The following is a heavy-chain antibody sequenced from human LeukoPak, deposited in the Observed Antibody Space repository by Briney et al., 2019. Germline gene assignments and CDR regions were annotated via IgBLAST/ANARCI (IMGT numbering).Heavy chain of an antibody. CDR1: GFTFGAYL. D-gene: IGHD3-10*01. Sequence: GGSLRLSCAASGFTFGAYLMHWVRQAPGKGLEWVAVISYDGSNKHYADSVKGRFSISRDNSKNTLYLQMNSLRAEDTAVYYCAKDYGSGSYFHDAFDIWGQGTMVTVSS. CDR3: AKDYGSGSYFHDAFDI. CDR2: ISYDGSNK. J-gene: IGHJ3*02. V-gene: IGHV3-30*18.